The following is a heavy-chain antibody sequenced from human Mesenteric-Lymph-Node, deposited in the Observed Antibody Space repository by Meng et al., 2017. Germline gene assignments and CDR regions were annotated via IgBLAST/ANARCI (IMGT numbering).Heavy chain of an antibody. CDR3: ARDKQLVYNYFDY. CDR1: GYSISRGKS. V-gene: IGHV4-38-2*02. D-gene: IGHD6-13*01. CDR2: IYHSGRT. J-gene: IGHJ4*02. Sequence: PESLSPTSRVSGYSISRGKSWGWIRQHPGKGLEWIGNIYHSGRTYYNPSLKSRVTMSLDTSKTQSSLRLTSVTAADTAVYYCARDKQLVYNYFDYWGQGTLVTVSS.